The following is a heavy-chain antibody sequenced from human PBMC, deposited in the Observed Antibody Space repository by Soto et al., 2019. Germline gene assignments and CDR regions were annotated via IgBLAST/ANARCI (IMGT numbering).Heavy chain of an antibody. V-gene: IGHV3-23*01. CDR3: AKDLHSSAPLH. Sequence: GESLRLSCAASGFTFSSYAMSWVRQAPGKGLEWVSAISGSGGITYFADSVKGRFTISRDNSKNTLYLHMNSLRAEDTAVYYCAKDLHSSAPLHWGQGTLVTVSS. CDR1: GFTFSSYA. D-gene: IGHD3-22*01. J-gene: IGHJ4*02. CDR2: ISGSGGIT.